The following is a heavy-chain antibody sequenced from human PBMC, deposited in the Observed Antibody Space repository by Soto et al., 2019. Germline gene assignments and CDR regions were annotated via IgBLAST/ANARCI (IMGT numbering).Heavy chain of an antibody. CDR1: GDSLSSATYS. CDR2: IYRSGVT. J-gene: IGHJ5*02. CDR3: AGMPYTSGLRFDP. D-gene: IGHD6-19*01. Sequence: SETLSLTCTVSGDSLSSATYSWSWIRQPPGKGLEWVGFIYRSGVTSYNPSLDSRVTISLDRSTNQCSLKLTSVTAADTAVYFCAGMPYTSGLRFDPWGPGTLGTVSS. V-gene: IGHV4-30-2*01.